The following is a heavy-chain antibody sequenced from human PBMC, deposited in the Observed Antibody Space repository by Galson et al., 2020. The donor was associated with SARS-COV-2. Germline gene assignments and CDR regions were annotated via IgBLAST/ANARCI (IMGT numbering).Heavy chain of an antibody. J-gene: IGHJ4*02. D-gene: IGHD1-26*01. Sequence: TGGSLRLSCAASGFTFSSYAMHWVRQAPGKGLEWVAVISYDGSNKYYADSVKGRFTISRDNSKNTLYLQMNSLRPEDTAVYYCARADGVGPTPFDYWGQGTLVTVSS. CDR3: ARADGVGPTPFDY. CDR1: GFTFSSYA. V-gene: IGHV3-30-3*01. CDR2: ISYDGSNK.